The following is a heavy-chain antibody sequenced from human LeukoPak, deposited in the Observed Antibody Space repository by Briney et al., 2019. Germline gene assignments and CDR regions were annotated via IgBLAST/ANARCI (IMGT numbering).Heavy chain of an antibody. J-gene: IGHJ6*03. CDR3: ARRGVTTIYYYYYYMDV. CDR1: GGSFSGYY. Sequence: SETLSLTCAVYGGSFSGYYWSWIRPPPRKGLEWIGEINHSGSTNYNPSLKSRVTISVDTSKNQFSLKLSSVTAADTAVYYCARRGVTTIYYYYYYMDVWGKGTTVTISS. CDR2: INHSGST. D-gene: IGHD3-10*01. V-gene: IGHV4-34*01.